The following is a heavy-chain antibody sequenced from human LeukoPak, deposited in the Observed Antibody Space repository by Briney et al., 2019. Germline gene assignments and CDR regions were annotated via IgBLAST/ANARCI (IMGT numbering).Heavy chain of an antibody. V-gene: IGHV3-48*01. CDR1: GFTFSSYG. CDR3: ARYEHYYDSSGYAFDY. CDR2: ISSSSSTI. J-gene: IGHJ4*02. D-gene: IGHD3-22*01. Sequence: QPGGSLRLSCAASGFTFSSYGMNWVRQAPGKGLEWVSYISSSSSTIYYADSVKGRFTISRDNAKNSLYLQMNSLRGEETAVYYGARYEHYYDSSGYAFDYWGQGTLVTVSS.